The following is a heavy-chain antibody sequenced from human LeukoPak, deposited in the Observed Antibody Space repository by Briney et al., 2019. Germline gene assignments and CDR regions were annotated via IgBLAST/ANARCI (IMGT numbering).Heavy chain of an antibody. Sequence: SETLSLTCAVSGGSISSYYWSWIRQPPGKGLEWIGYIYYSGSTNYNPSLKSRVTISVDTSKNQFSLKLSSVTAADTAVYYCASILPPSSSWYPLDYWGQGTLVTVSS. D-gene: IGHD6-13*01. CDR3: ASILPPSSSWYPLDY. V-gene: IGHV4-59*08. J-gene: IGHJ4*02. CDR2: IYYSGST. CDR1: GGSISSYY.